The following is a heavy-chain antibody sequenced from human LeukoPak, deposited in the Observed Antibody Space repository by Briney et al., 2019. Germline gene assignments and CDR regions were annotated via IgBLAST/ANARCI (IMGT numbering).Heavy chain of an antibody. J-gene: IGHJ1*01. CDR3: ARISKTSEYFQH. V-gene: IGHV3-30*04. CDR1: GFTFSSYA. Sequence: GRSLRLSCAASGFTFSSYAMHWVRQAPGKGLEGVAVISYDGSNKYYADSVKGRFTISRDNSKNTLYLQMNSLRSEDTAVYYCARISKTSEYFQHWGQGTLVTVSS. CDR2: ISYDGSNK.